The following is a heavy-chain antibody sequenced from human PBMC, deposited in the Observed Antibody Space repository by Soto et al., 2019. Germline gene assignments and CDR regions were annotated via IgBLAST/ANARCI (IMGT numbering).Heavy chain of an antibody. J-gene: IGHJ6*02. Sequence: ASVKVSCKASGYTFTGYYVHWVRQAPGQGLEWMGWINPNSGDTYLAQRFQGRVTMNRDTSIGTAYMELRGLTSDDTAEYYCAKDRPRIVGATTPLYGMDVWGQGTTVTVS. V-gene: IGHV1-2*02. CDR2: INPNSGDT. D-gene: IGHD1-26*01. CDR3: AKDRPRIVGATTPLYGMDV. CDR1: GYTFTGYY.